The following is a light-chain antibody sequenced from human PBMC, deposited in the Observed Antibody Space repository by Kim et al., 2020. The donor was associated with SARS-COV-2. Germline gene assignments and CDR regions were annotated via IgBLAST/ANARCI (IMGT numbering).Light chain of an antibody. CDR3: QHYSRFPYT. CDR1: EAIETW. J-gene: IGKJ2*01. Sequence: SASVGDRVTITCRASEAIETWLAWYQQKPGKVPSLLIYLASTLENRVPSRFSGSGSGTEFTLTINGLQPDDFATYYCQHYSRFPYTFGQGTKLEI. V-gene: IGKV1-5*03. CDR2: LAS.